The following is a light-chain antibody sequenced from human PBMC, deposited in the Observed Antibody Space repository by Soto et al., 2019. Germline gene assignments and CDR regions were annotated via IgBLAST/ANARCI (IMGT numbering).Light chain of an antibody. V-gene: IGLV1-44*01. J-gene: IGLJ3*02. CDR1: SSNVGSNT. Sequence: QSVLTQPPSASGTPGQRVTISCSGSSSNVGSNTVNWYQQLPGTAPKLLIYSNNQRPSGVPDRFSGSKSGTSASLAISGLQSEDDADYSCAAWDDSLNGWVFGGGTKLTLL. CDR2: SNN. CDR3: AAWDDSLNGWV.